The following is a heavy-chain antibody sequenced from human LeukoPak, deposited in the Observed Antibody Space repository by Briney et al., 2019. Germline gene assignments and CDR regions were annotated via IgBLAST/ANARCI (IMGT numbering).Heavy chain of an antibody. J-gene: IGHJ4*02. V-gene: IGHV4-59*01. CDR2: IFYRGGP. CDR1: GGSLNNYY. CDR3: ASQPRVAARRAGFDY. Sequence: KPSETLSLTCTVSGGSLNNYYWSWIRQPPGKGLEWVGYIFYRGGPNYNPSLESRVSISVDTSKNQLFLKLSSVTVADTAVYYCASQPRVAARRAGFDYWGQGTLVTVSS. D-gene: IGHD6-6*01.